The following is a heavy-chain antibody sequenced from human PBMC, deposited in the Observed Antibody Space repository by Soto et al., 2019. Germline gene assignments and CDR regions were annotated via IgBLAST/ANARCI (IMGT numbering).Heavy chain of an antibody. V-gene: IGHV3-30-3*01. CDR2: ISYDGSNK. D-gene: IGHD2-2*01. CDR3: ASGAPAPNYYYYGMDV. Sequence: GGSLRLSCAASGFTFSSYAMHWVRQAPGKGLEWVAVISYDGSNKYYADSVKGRFFISRDNSKDTLYLQMNSLRAEDTAVSYCASGAPAPNYYYYGMDVWGQGTTVTVSS. J-gene: IGHJ6*02. CDR1: GFTFSSYA.